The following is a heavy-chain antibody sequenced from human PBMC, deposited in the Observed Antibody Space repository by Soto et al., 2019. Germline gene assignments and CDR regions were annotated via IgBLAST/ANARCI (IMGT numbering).Heavy chain of an antibody. CDR3: ARWSKAIDV. Sequence: GGSLRLSCATSGFTFSDYYMTWVRLAPGKGLEWVAYIAQDGSEIYNVDSVKGRFTISRDNAKKSVHLLMNSLTAEDTALYYCARWSKAIDVWGQGTSVTVSS. D-gene: IGHD2-15*01. J-gene: IGHJ6*02. CDR1: GFTFSDYY. CDR2: IAQDGSEI. V-gene: IGHV3-7*03.